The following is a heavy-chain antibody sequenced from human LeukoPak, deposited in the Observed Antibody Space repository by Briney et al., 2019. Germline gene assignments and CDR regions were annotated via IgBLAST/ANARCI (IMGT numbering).Heavy chain of an antibody. Sequence: GGSLRLSCAASGFTSSDYGMHWVRQAPGKGLEGVAFIRYEGSNKYYADSVKGRFTISRDNSKNTLYLQMNSLRAEDTAVYYCARVRWGGLYYFDYWGQGTLVTVSS. J-gene: IGHJ4*02. V-gene: IGHV3-30*02. CDR3: ARVRWGGLYYFDY. CDR1: GFTSSDYG. CDR2: IRYEGSNK. D-gene: IGHD3-16*01.